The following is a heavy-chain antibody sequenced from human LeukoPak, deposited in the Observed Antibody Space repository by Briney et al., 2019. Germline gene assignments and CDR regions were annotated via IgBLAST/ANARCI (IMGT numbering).Heavy chain of an antibody. CDR1: GYTFTGYY. CDR3: ARDTGGSLGFDY. Sequence: ASVKVPCKASGYTFTGYYMHWVRQAPGQGLEWMGWINPNSGGTNYAQNFQGRVTMTRDSSISTAYMELSRLRSDETAVYYCARDTGGSLGFDYWGQGTLVTVSS. CDR2: INPNSGGT. D-gene: IGHD2-8*02. J-gene: IGHJ4*02. V-gene: IGHV1-2*02.